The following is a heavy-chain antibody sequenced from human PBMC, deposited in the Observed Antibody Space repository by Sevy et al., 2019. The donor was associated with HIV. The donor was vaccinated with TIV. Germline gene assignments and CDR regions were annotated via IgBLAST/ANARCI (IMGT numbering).Heavy chain of an antibody. D-gene: IGHD2-15*01. J-gene: IGHJ4*02. V-gene: IGHV1-18*04. CDR2: ISPHNGDT. CDR3: ARAFCSGGRCYSLAY. CDR1: GYTFTTYR. Sequence: ASVKVSCKASGYTFTTYRITWVRQAPGQGLEWMGWISPHNGDTNYAQKDRGRVTMTTDTSTSTAYMELRSLRSDDTAVYYCARAFCSGGRCYSLAYWGPGTLVTVSS.